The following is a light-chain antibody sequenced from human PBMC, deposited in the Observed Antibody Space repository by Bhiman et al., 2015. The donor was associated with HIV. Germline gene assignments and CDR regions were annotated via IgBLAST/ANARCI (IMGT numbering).Light chain of an antibody. CDR3: SSLTSSITYV. CDR2: DVS. V-gene: IGLV2-14*03. CDR1: SGDVGGYNY. J-gene: IGLJ1*01. Sequence: QSALTQPASVSGSPGQSITISCTGTSGDVGGYNYVAWFQQHPAKAPKLIIYDVSNRPSGVSNRFSGSKSGNTASLTISGLQAEDEADYYCSSLTSSITYVFGTGTNVTVL.